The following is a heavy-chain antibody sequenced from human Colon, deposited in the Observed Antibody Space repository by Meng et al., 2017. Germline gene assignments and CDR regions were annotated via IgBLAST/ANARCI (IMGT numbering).Heavy chain of an antibody. CDR3: ARGATPENFDY. CDR1: GFSFSTYG. CDR2: IWFDGSNK. Sequence: VQLLDAGGAVVQPGRSLRLSCVVSGFSFSTYGMHWVRQAPGKGLEWVAIIWFDGSNKYYGDSVKGRFTISRDNSKNTLYLQMNSLRVEDTAVYYCARGATPENFDYWGQGTLVTVSS. J-gene: IGHJ4*02. V-gene: IGHV3-33*01.